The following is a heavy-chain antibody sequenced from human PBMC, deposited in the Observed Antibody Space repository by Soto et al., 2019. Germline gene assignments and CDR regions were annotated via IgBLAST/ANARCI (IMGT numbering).Heavy chain of an antibody. J-gene: IGHJ4*02. CDR3: ARGGGRDFGELFRY. V-gene: IGHV3-66*01. D-gene: IGHD3-10*01. Sequence: EVQLVESGGGLVQPGGSLRLSCAASGFTVSSNYMSWVRQAPGKGPEWVSVIYSGGSTYYADSVKGRFTISRDNSKNTLYLQMNSLRAEDTAVYYCARGGGRDFGELFRYWGQGTLVTVSS. CDR2: IYSGGST. CDR1: GFTVSSNY.